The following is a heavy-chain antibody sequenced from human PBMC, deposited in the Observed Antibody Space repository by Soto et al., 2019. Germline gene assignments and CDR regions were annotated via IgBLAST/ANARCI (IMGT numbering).Heavy chain of an antibody. CDR1: GFTFINYS. V-gene: IGHV3-48*02. D-gene: IGHD7-27*01. CDR3: ARESRNWGQPIDY. CDR2: ISTSSETI. Sequence: GGSLRLSCAASGFTFINYSFNWVRQAPGKGLESVSYISTSSETIYYADSVKGRFTISTDKAKNSLYLQMNSLGDEDTAIYYCARESRNWGQPIDYWGQGTLVTVSS. J-gene: IGHJ4*02.